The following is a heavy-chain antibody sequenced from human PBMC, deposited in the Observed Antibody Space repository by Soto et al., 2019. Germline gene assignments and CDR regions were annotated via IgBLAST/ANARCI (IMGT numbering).Heavy chain of an antibody. Sequence: GASVKVSCKASGYTFTSYYMHWVRQAPGQGLEWMGIINPSGGSTSYAQKFQGRVTMTRDTSTSTIYMELSSLRSEDTAVYYCARVTPNLYYGDYSLYYYCYYMDVWGKGTTFTVSS. CDR2: INPSGGST. CDR3: ARVTPNLYYGDYSLYYYCYYMDV. CDR1: GYTFTSYY. V-gene: IGHV1-46*03. J-gene: IGHJ6*03. D-gene: IGHD4-17*01.